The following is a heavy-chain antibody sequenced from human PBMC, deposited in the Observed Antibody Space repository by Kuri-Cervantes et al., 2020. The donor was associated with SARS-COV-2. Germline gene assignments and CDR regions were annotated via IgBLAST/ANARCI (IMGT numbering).Heavy chain of an antibody. V-gene: IGHV4-59*10. D-gene: IGHD6-6*01. Sequence: GSLRLSCAVYGGSFSGYYWSWIRQPAGKGLEWIGRIYSSASTIYNPSLKSRVTISIDKSKNQFSLRLNAVTAADTAVYYCARSQYGTSRFYYYGTDVWGQGTTVTVSS. J-gene: IGHJ6*02. CDR2: IYSSAST. CDR3: ARSQYGTSRFYYYGTDV. CDR1: GGSFSGYY.